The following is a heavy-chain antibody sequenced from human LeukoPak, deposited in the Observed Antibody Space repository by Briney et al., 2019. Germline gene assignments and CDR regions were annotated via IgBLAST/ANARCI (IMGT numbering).Heavy chain of an antibody. J-gene: IGHJ3*01. Sequence: GVSLRLSCASWVFNFGDYGMSGVRGAPGGGRECGSGIDWRGAKTNYAGSGGGRFNIPRDNAKKSLYLQMNKLRGEDTAFYYGVLLRGDGRWGQGPRVTVSS. CDR1: VFNFGDYG. CDR2: IDWRGAKT. CDR3: VLLRGDGR. D-gene: IGHD3-10*01. V-gene: IGHV3-20*04.